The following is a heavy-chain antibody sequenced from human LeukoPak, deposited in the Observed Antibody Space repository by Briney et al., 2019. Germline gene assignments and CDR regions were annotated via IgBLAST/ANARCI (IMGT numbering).Heavy chain of an antibody. V-gene: IGHV3-9*01. CDR2: VSCNGGVI. J-gene: IGHJ4*02. CDR1: GFTFPVYV. CDR3: TKSDCSSTSCQTSDY. Sequence: SLRLSCAASGFTFPVYVMHWVGHGPPQGLGWVSGVSCNGGVIDSADSVMGRFTVSRENAKNSLFLQIDSLRPEDTALYYCTKSDCSSTSCQTSDYWGQGTLVTVSS. D-gene: IGHD2-2*01.